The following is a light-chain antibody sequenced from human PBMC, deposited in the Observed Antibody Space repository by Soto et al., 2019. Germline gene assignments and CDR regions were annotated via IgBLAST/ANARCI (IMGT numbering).Light chain of an antibody. J-gene: IGKJ2*01. CDR1: QSVSSN. Sequence: EMVMTQSPATLSVSPGERVTLSCRASQSVSSNLAWYQQKPGQAPRLLIYGASTRATGIPARFSGSGSGTEFTLTISSLQSEDFAVYYCQQYNNWPPYTFGQGTKLEIK. CDR3: QQYNNWPPYT. V-gene: IGKV3-15*01. CDR2: GAS.